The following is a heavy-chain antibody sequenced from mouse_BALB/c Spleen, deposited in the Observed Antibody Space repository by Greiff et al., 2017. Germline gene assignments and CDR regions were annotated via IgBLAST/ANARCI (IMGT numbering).Heavy chain of an antibody. D-gene: IGHD3-2*01. CDR2: INPGSGGT. Sequence: QVQLQQSGAELVRPGTSVKVSCKASGYAFTNYLIEWVKQRPGQGLEWIGVINPGSGGTNYNEKFKGKATLTADKSSSTAYMQLSSLTSDDSAVYFCARRDSSGYVAWFAYWGQGTLVTVSA. CDR3: ARRDSSGYVAWFAY. J-gene: IGHJ3*01. V-gene: IGHV1-54*01. CDR1: GYAFTNYL.